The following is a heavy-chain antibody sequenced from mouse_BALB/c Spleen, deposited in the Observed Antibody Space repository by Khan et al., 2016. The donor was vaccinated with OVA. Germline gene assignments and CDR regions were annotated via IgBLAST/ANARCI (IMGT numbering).Heavy chain of an antibody. CDR1: GYSITSDYA. CDR3: ARRNDYGYAMDY. CDR2: ISYGGST. J-gene: IGHJ4*01. Sequence: EVQLVESGPGLVKPSQSLSLTCTVTGYSITSDYAWDWIRQFPGNKLEWMGYISYGGSTSYNPSLKSRISITRDTSKNQFFLQLNSVTTDDTATYYCARRNDYGYAMDYWGQGTSVTVSS. V-gene: IGHV3-2*02. D-gene: IGHD1-1*01.